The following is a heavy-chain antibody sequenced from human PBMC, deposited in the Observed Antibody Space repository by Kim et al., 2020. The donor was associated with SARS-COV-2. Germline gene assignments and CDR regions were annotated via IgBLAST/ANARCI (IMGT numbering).Heavy chain of an antibody. CDR3: LWGYYFDY. V-gene: IGHV1-3*01. J-gene: IGHJ4*02. Sequence: ASVKVSCKTSGHTFTRDSIHWVRQAPGQGLEWMGGIDCGNGNAIYSQNFQGRVTFTTDTSASTGYMEMSSLRSEDSAVYYCLWGYYFDYWGQGTLVTVSS. CDR2: IDCGNGNA. D-gene: IGHD2-15*01. CDR1: GHTFTRDS.